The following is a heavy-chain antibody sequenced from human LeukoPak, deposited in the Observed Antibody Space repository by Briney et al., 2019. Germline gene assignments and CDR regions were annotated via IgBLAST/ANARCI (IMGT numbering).Heavy chain of an antibody. CDR3: ATLWFGELERFDP. Sequence: SETLSLTCTVYGGSFSGYYWSWIRQPPGKGLEWIGEINHSGSTNYNPSLKSRVTISVDTSKNQFSLKLSSVTAADTAVYYCATLWFGELERFDPWGQGTLVTVSS. CDR2: INHSGST. J-gene: IGHJ5*02. V-gene: IGHV4-34*01. CDR1: GGSFSGYY. D-gene: IGHD3-10*01.